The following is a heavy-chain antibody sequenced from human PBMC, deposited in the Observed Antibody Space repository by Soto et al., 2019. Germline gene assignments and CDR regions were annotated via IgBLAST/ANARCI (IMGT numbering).Heavy chain of an antibody. V-gene: IGHV3-21*01. CDR3: AREGITIFGVVTHYYYYMDV. D-gene: IGHD3-3*01. CDR1: GFTFSSYS. Sequence: GGSLRLSCAASGFTFSSYSMNWVRQAPGKGLEWVSSISSSSSYIYYADSVKGRFTISRDNAKNSLYLQMNSLRAEDTAVYYCAREGITIFGVVTHYYYYMDVWGKGTTVTVSS. CDR2: ISSSSSYI. J-gene: IGHJ6*03.